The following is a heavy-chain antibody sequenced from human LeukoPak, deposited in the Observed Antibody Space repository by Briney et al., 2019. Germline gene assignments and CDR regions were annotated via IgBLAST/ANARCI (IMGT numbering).Heavy chain of an antibody. V-gene: IGHV4-59*08. J-gene: IGHJ5*02. Sequence: PSETLSLTCTVSGGSISSYYWSWIRQPPGKGLEWIGYIYYSGSTNYNPSLKSRVTISVDTSKNQFSLKLSSVTAADTAVYYCARHVGEWFGDSNDLNWFDPWGQGTLVTVPS. CDR1: GGSISSYY. D-gene: IGHD3-10*01. CDR2: IYYSGST. CDR3: ARHVGEWFGDSNDLNWFDP.